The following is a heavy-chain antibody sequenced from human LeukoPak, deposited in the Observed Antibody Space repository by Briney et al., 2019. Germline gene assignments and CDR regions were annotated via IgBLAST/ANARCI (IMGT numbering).Heavy chain of an antibody. V-gene: IGHV3-33*01. CDR1: GFTFSSYG. CDR2: IWYDGSNK. J-gene: IGHJ3*02. CDR3: AHLGYCSSTSCSSTLLDAFDI. D-gene: IGHD2-2*01. Sequence: GGSLRLSCAASGFTFSSYGMHWVRQAPGKGLEWVAVIWYDGSNKYYADSVKGRFTISRDNSKNTLYFQMNSLRAEDTAVYYCAHLGYCSSTSCSSTLLDAFDIWGQGTMVTVSS.